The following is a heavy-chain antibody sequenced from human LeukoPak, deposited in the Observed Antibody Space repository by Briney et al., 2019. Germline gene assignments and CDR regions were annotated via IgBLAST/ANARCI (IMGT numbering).Heavy chain of an antibody. CDR2: IYYSGTT. D-gene: IGHD2-21*01. V-gene: IGHV4-30-4*08. CDR1: GGSISSGDYY. CDR3: ARGRPYLFSQVPAGFDY. Sequence: PSETLSLTCTVSGGSISSGDYYWSWIRQPPGKGLEWIGYIYYSGTTYYNPSLKSRLTISVDTSKNQFSLKLSSVTAADTAVYYCARGRPYLFSQVPAGFDYWGQGTLVTVSS. J-gene: IGHJ4*02.